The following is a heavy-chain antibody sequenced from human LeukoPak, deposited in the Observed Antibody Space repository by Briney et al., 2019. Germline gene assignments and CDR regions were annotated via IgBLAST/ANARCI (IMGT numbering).Heavy chain of an antibody. CDR1: GFTFGDYA. J-gene: IGHJ4*02. CDR2: IRSKAYGGTT. V-gene: IGHV3-49*03. CDR3: TRFRAAAGIPPFDY. D-gene: IGHD6-13*01. Sequence: GGSLRLSCTASGFTFGDYAMSWFRQAPGKGLEWVGFIRSKAYGGTTEYAASVKGRFTISRDDSKSTAYLQMNSLKTEDTAVYYCTRFRAAAGIPPFDYWGQGTLVTVSS.